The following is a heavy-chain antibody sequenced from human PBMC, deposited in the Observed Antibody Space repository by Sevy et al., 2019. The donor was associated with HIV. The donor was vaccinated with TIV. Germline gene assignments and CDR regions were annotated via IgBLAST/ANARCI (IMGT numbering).Heavy chain of an antibody. CDR1: GFTFSSYW. CDR2: INSDGSST. J-gene: IGHJ6*02. CDR3: ARGLKSAYCSSTSCYYYYGMDV. D-gene: IGHD2-2*01. V-gene: IGHV3-74*01. Sequence: GGSLRLSCGASGFTFSSYWMHWVRQAPGKGLVWVSRINSDGSSTSYADSVKGRFTISRDNAKNTLYLQMNSLRAEDTAVYYCARGLKSAYCSSTSCYYYYGMDVWGQGTTVTVSS.